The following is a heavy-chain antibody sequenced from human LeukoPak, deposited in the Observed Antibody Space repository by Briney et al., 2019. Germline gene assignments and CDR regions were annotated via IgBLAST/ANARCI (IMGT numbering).Heavy chain of an antibody. CDR3: AREVDAAAAYNWFDP. D-gene: IGHD2-2*01. CDR2: IDYSGTT. V-gene: IGHV4-39*07. Sequence: SETLSLTCTVSGGSISSSSYYWVWIRQPPGKGLEWIGTIDYSGTTYYKPSLKSRVTISVDTSKNQFSLKLSSVTAADTAVYYCAREVDAAAAYNWFDPWGQGTLVTVAS. CDR1: GGSISSSSYY. J-gene: IGHJ5*02.